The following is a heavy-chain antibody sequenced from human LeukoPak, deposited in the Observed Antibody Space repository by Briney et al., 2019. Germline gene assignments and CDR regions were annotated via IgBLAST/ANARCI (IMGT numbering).Heavy chain of an antibody. CDR2: ISPNSGDT. V-gene: IGHV1-2*02. D-gene: IGHD6-19*01. J-gene: IGHJ6*03. Sequence: GASVKVSCKASGYTFTGHYMHWVRQAPGQGLEWMGWISPNSGDTDYAQRFQGRVTMTRDTSISTAYMELSRLRSDDPAVYFCARAAIAVAGDYHYHYMDVWGKGTTVTVSS. CDR1: GYTFTGHY. CDR3: ARAAIAVAGDYHYHYMDV.